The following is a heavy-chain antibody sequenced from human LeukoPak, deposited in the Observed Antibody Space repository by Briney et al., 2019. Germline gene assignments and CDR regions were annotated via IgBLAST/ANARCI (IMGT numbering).Heavy chain of an antibody. CDR3: ASGGSYGGYHSY. CDR2: ISSSSSYI. Sequence: PGGSLRLSCAASGFTFSSYSMNWVRQASGKGLEWVSSISSSSSYIYYADSAKGRITISRANAKNSLYLQMNSLRAEDTALYYCASGGSYGGYHSYWGQGTLVTVSS. V-gene: IGHV3-21*01. CDR1: GFTFSSYS. D-gene: IGHD4-23*01. J-gene: IGHJ4*02.